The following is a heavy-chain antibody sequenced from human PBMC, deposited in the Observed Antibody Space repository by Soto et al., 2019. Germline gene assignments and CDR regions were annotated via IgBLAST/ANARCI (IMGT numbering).Heavy chain of an antibody. Sequence: EVQLVESGGGLVQPGGSLRLSCAASGFTFSSYWMHWVRQAPGKVLVWVSRINSDGSSPSYADAVKGRFTISRDNAKNTLYLQMNSLRAEDTAVYYCARGLPILYYYDSSGYDAFDIWGQGTMVTVSS. V-gene: IGHV3-74*01. CDR1: GFTFSSYW. CDR2: INSDGSSP. J-gene: IGHJ3*02. D-gene: IGHD3-22*01. CDR3: ARGLPILYYYDSSGYDAFDI.